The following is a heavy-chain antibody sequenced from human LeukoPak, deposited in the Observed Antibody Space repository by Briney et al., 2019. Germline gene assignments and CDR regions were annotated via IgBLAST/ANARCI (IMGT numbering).Heavy chain of an antibody. J-gene: IGHJ4*02. CDR1: GFTFTTYS. V-gene: IGHV3-48*01. D-gene: IGHD4-17*01. Sequence: GGSLRLSCAASGFTFTTYSMNWVRQAPGKGLEWVSYIRSSSTINYADSVKGRFTIPRDNAKNSLYLQMNGLRAEDTAVYYCARERYGDYVYDYWGKGTLVTVSS. CDR2: IRSSSTI. CDR3: ARERYGDYVYDY.